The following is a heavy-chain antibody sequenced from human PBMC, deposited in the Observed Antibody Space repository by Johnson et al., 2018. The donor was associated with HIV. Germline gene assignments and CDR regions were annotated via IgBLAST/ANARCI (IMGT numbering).Heavy chain of an antibody. D-gene: IGHD7-27*01. J-gene: IGHJ3*02. CDR2: ISYDGSNK. Sequence: QVQLVESGGGVVQPGRSLRLSCAASGFTFSSYAMHWVRQAPGKGLEWVAVISYDGSNKYYADSVKGRFTISRDNSKNTLDRQMNSLRAEDTAVYSCASDLGIRLDAFDIWGQGTMVTVSS. CDR1: GFTFSSYA. CDR3: ASDLGIRLDAFDI. V-gene: IGHV3-30*14.